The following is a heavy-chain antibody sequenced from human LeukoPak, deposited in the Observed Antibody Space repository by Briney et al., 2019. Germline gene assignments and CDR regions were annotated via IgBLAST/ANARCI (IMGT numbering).Heavy chain of an antibody. CDR2: IIPILGIA. D-gene: IGHD3-22*01. Sequence: SVKAPCKASGGTFSSYTISWVRQAPGQGLEWMGRIIPILGIANYAQKFQGRVTITADKSTSTAYMELSSLRSEDTAVYYCARDPFRYYDSSGYYYFDYWGQGTLVTVSS. CDR3: ARDPFRYYDSSGYYYFDY. V-gene: IGHV1-69*04. J-gene: IGHJ4*02. CDR1: GGTFSSYT.